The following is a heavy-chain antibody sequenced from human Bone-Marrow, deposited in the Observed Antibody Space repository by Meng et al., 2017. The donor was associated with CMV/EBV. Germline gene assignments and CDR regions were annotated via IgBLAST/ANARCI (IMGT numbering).Heavy chain of an antibody. CDR3: ARGSSGWYWYYFDY. CDR1: GYTFTSYG. D-gene: IGHD6-19*01. J-gene: IGHJ4*02. V-gene: IGHV1-18*01. Sequence: ASVKVSCKASGYTFTSYGISWVRQAPGQGLEWMGWISAYNGNTNYAQKLQGRVTMTTDTSTSTAYMELRSLRSDHTAVYYCARGSSGWYWYYFDYWGQGTLVTVSS. CDR2: ISAYNGNT.